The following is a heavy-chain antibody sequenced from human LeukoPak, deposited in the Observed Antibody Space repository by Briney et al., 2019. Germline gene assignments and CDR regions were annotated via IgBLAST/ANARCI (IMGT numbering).Heavy chain of an antibody. CDR1: GFTFSDYY. Sequence: GGSLRLSCAASGFTFSDYYMSWIRQAPGKGLEWVSYISSSGSTIYYADSVKGRFTISRDNAKNSLYLQMNSLRAEDTAVYYCARLRSSSFYYYMDVWGKGTTVTVSS. CDR2: ISSSGSTI. CDR3: ARLRSSSFYYYMDV. V-gene: IGHV3-11*01. D-gene: IGHD6-6*01. J-gene: IGHJ6*03.